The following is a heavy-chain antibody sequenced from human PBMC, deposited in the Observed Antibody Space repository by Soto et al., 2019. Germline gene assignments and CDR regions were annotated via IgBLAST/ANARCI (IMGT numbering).Heavy chain of an antibody. V-gene: IGHV1-8*01. J-gene: IGHJ6*02. CDR3: ARGPEVRYFDLSNIYYYYYYGMDV. D-gene: IGHD3-9*01. Sequence: ASVKVSCKASGYTFTSYDINWVRQATGQGLEWMGWMNPNSGNTGYAQKFQGRVTMTRNTSISTAYMELSSLRSEDTAVYYCARGPEVRYFDLSNIYYYYYYGMDVWGQGTTVTVSS. CDR2: MNPNSGNT. CDR1: GYTFTSYD.